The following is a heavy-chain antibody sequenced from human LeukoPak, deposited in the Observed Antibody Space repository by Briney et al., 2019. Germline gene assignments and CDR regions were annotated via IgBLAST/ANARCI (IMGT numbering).Heavy chain of an antibody. CDR3: AKDPNYDDSSGYYAY. D-gene: IGHD3-22*01. CDR2: ISGSGGST. Sequence: GGSLRLSCAASGFTFSSYAMSWVRQAPGKGLEWVSAISGSGGSTYYADSVKGRFTISRDNSKNTLYLQMNSLRAEDTAVYYCAKDPNYDDSSGYYAYWGQGTLATVSS. CDR1: GFTFSSYA. V-gene: IGHV3-23*01. J-gene: IGHJ4*02.